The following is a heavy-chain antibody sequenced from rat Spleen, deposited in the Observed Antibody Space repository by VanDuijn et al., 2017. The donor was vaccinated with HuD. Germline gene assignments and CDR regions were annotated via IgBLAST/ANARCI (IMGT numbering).Heavy chain of an antibody. CDR1: GFTFNNYW. Sequence: EVQLVESDGGLVQPGRSLKVSCAASGFTFNNYWMTWIRQAPGKGLEWVASITNTGGSTYYPDSVKGRFTISRDNAKSTLYLQMNSLRSEDTATYYCTRDGGYRYWGQGVMVTVSS. CDR3: TRDGGYRY. V-gene: IGHV5-31*01. D-gene: IGHD1-11*01. J-gene: IGHJ2*01. CDR2: ITNTGGST.